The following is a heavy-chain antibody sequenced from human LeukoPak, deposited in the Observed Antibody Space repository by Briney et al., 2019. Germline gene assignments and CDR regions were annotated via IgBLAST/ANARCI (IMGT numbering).Heavy chain of an antibody. V-gene: IGHV4-34*01. CDR3: AREPTYYYDSSGSFPDY. D-gene: IGHD3-22*01. Sequence: SETLSLTCAVSGGSFSGYSWSWIRQPPGKGLEWIGEISHSGSTNYNPSLKSRVTISVDTSKNQFSLKLSSVTAADTAVYYCAREPTYYYDSSGSFPDYWGQGTLVTVSS. J-gene: IGHJ4*02. CDR2: ISHSGST. CDR1: GGSFSGYS.